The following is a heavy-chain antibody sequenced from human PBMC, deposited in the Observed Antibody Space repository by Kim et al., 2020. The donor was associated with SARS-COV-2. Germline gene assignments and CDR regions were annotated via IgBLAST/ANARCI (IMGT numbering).Heavy chain of an antibody. CDR3: ASGMFGIAAAGHFDY. J-gene: IGHJ4*02. D-gene: IGHD6-13*01. CDR1: GGSISSSSYY. Sequence: SETLSLTCTVSGGSISSSSYYWGWIRQPPGKGLEWIGSIYYSGSTYYNPSLKSRVTISVDTSKNQFSLKLSSVTAADTAVYYCASGMFGIAAAGHFDYWGQGTLVTVSS. V-gene: IGHV4-39*07. CDR2: IYYSGST.